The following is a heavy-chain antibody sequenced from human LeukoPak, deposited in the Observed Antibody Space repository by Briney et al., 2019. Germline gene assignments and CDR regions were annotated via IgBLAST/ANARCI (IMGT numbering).Heavy chain of an antibody. J-gene: IGHJ4*02. CDR2: INPSGGST. CDR3: ARGAKTYYYGSGSYFFGY. CDR1: GYTFTSYY. Sequence: ASVKLSCTASGYTFTSYYMHWVRQAPGQGLEWIGLINPSGGSTIYAEKFQGRVTMTRGTSTSTVYMELSSLRSEDTAVYYCARGAKTYYYGSGSYFFGYWGQGTLVTVSS. V-gene: IGHV1-46*01. D-gene: IGHD3-10*01.